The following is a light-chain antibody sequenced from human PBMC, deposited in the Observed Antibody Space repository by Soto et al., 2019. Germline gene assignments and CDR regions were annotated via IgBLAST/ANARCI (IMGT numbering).Light chain of an antibody. CDR1: SSDVGSYNL. CDR2: EGS. Sequence: QSALTQPASVSGSPGQSITISCTGTSSDVGSYNLVSWYQQHPGKAPKLMIYEGSKRPSGVSNRFSGSKSGNTASLTISGLQAEDEAAYYCCSYAGSLSYVFGTGTKLTVL. V-gene: IGLV2-23*01. J-gene: IGLJ1*01. CDR3: CSYAGSLSYV.